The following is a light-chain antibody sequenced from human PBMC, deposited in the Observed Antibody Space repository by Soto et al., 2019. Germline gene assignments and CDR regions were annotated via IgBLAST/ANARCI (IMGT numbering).Light chain of an antibody. V-gene: IGLV2-18*02. CDR2: DVS. J-gene: IGLJ1*01. Sequence: QSALTQPPSVSGSPGQSVTISCTGTSSDVGSYNRVSWYQQPPGTAPKPMIYDVSNRPSGVPDRFSGSKSGNTASLTISGLQAEDEADYYCSSYTSSNTYVFGTGTKVTVL. CDR1: SSDVGSYNR. CDR3: SSYTSSNTYV.